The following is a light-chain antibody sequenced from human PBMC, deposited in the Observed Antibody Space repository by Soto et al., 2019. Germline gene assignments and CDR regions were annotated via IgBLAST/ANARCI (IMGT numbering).Light chain of an antibody. CDR2: DVS. CDR1: SSDVGGYNY. CDR3: SSYTTTSTVV. J-gene: IGLJ2*01. V-gene: IGLV2-14*03. Sequence: QSVLTQPASVSGSPGQSITISCTGTSSDVGGYNYVSWYQQHPGKAPKLMIYDVSSRPSGVSNRFSGSKSGNTASLTISGLQAEDEGDYYCSSYTTTSTVVFGGGTKLTVL.